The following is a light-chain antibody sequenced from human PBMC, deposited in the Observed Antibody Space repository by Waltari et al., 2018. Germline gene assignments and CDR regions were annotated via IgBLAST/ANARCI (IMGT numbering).Light chain of an antibody. CDR2: WAS. Sequence: DIVMTQSPGSLAVYLGERASINCTSSQSVLYSSSSQNYLAWYQQKPGQPPKLLITWASTRESGVPDRVSGSGSGTDFTLTISSLQAEDVAVYFCQQYYGIPTFGQGTKVEIK. CDR1: QSVLYSSSSQNY. J-gene: IGKJ1*01. V-gene: IGKV4-1*01. CDR3: QQYYGIPT.